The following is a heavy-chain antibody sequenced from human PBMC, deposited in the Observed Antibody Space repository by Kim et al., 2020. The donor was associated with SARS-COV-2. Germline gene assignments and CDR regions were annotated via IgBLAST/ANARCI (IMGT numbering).Heavy chain of an antibody. Sequence: YAASVEGRFTISRDDSKNTAYLQMNSLKTEDTAVYYCTRRSYDSSGYVDYWGQGTLVTVSS. V-gene: IGHV3-73*01. CDR3: TRRSYDSSGYVDY. D-gene: IGHD3-22*01. J-gene: IGHJ4*02.